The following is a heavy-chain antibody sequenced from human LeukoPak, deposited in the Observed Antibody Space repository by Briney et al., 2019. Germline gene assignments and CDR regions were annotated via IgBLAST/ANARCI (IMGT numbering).Heavy chain of an antibody. CDR1: GGSFSGYY. D-gene: IGHD2-2*01. V-gene: IGHV4-34*01. J-gene: IGHJ4*02. Sequence: SETLSLTCAVYGGSFSGYYWSWIRQPPGKGLEWIGEINHSGSTNYNPSLKSRVTISVDTSKNQVSLKLSSVTAADTAVYYCARGGGRYCSSTSCSTPDYWGQGTLVTVSS. CDR2: INHSGST. CDR3: ARGGGRYCSSTSCSTPDY.